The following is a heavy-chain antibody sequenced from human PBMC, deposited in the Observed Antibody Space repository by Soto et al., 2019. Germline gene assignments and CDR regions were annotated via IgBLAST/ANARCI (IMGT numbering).Heavy chain of an antibody. CDR3: ARDFAAHNWNYGLYGMDV. Sequence: SQTLSLTCAISGDSVSSNSAAWNWIRQSPSRGLEWLGRTYYRSKWYNDYAVSVKSRITINPDTSKNRFSLQLNSVTPEDTAVYYCARDFAAHNWNYGLYGMDVWGQGTTVTVSS. CDR2: TYYRSKWYN. V-gene: IGHV6-1*01. CDR1: GDSVSSNSAA. J-gene: IGHJ6*02. D-gene: IGHD1-7*01.